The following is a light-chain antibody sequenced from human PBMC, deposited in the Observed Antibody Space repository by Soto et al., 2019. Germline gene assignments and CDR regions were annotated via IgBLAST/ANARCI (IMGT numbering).Light chain of an antibody. J-gene: IGKJ2*01. CDR3: QQYGTSGWT. V-gene: IGKV3-20*01. CDR1: QSFSRSY. CDR2: GAS. Sequence: EIVLTQSPGTLSLSPGERATLSCRASQSFSRSYLAWYQQKPGQAPRLVIYGASSRATGIPDRFSGSGSGTDFTLTISRLEPEDFAVYYCQQYGTSGWTFGQGTKLDI.